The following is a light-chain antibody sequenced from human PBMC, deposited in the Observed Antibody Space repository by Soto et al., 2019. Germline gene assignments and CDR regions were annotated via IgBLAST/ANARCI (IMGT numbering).Light chain of an antibody. CDR2: DVS. CDR3: SSYATSTTVL. V-gene: IGLV2-14*03. Sequence: QSALTQPASVSGSPGQSITISCTGTSSDVGGYNYVSWYQQHPGRAPQLMIYDVSHRPSGVSNRFSGSRSGNTASLTISGLRAEDEADYYCSSYATSTTVLFGGGTQLTVL. CDR1: SSDVGGYNY. J-gene: IGLJ7*01.